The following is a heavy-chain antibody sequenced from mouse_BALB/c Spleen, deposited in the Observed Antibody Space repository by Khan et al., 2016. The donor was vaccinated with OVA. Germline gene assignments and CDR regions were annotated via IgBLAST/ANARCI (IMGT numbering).Heavy chain of an antibody. D-gene: IGHD2-14*01. CDR2: INPSNGYT. V-gene: IGHV1-4*01. CDR3: VIDGAYYRNDGWFAY. J-gene: IGHJ3*01. Sequence: VQLQESGAELARPGASVKMSCKASGYTFTSYTIHWIKLRPGPGLEWIGYINPSNGYTNYNQKFKDKATLTADKSSTTAYMQLSSLTSDDSAVYNCVIDGAYYRNDGWFAYWGQGTLVTVSA. CDR1: GYTFTSYT.